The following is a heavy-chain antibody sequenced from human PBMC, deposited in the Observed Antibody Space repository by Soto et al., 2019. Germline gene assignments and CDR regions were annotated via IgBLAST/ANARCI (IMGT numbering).Heavy chain of an antibody. CDR2: IHSHSGST. V-gene: IGHV4-39*01. J-gene: IGHJ6*02. D-gene: IGHD2-21*02. Sequence: SETLSLTCSVSGASITRSSYYWAWIRQPPGKGLEWIASIHSHSGSTYYDPSLKGRVLISVDTSKNHFSLNLSSVTAADMAVYDCARPGDAYCLDVWGQGTTVTVSS. CDR3: ARPGDAYCLDV. CDR1: GASITRSSYY.